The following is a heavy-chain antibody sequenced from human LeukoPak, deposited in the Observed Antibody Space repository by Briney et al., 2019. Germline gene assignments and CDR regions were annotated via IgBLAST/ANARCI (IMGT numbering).Heavy chain of an antibody. D-gene: IGHD6-13*01. CDR1: GGSISSSSYY. J-gene: IGHJ4*02. Sequence: SETLSLTCTVSGGSISSSSYYWGWIRQPPGKGLEWIGSISYSGSASYNPSLNSRVTISVDTSKNQFSLKVRFVIAADTAVYYCVTSTGSSNLGYWGQGTLVTVSS. CDR2: ISYSGSA. V-gene: IGHV4-39*01. CDR3: VTSTGSSNLGY.